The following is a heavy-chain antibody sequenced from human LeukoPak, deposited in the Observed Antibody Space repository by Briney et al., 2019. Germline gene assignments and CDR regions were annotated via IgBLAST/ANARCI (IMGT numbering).Heavy chain of an antibody. J-gene: IGHJ4*02. CDR1: GGTFSSYA. CDR3: ARESPYCSGGRCYPSLLV. D-gene: IGHD2-15*01. V-gene: IGHV1-69*13. Sequence: VTVSCKASGGTFSSYAISWVRQAPGQGLEWMGGIIPIFGTANYAQKFQGRVTITADKSTSTAYMELSSLRSEETAVYYCARESPYCSGGRCYPSLLVWGQGTLVTVSS. CDR2: IIPIFGTA.